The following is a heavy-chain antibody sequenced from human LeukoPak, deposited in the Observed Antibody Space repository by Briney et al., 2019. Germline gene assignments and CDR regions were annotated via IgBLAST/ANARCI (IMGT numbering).Heavy chain of an antibody. CDR1: GFTFSSYA. CDR3: ARDGGYSSSWPVRY. D-gene: IGHD6-13*01. J-gene: IGHJ4*02. V-gene: IGHV3-30-3*01. Sequence: GGSLRLSCAASGFTFSSYAMHWVRQAPGKGPEWVAVISYDGSNKYYADSAKGRFTISRDNSKNTLYLQMNSLRAEDTAVYYCARDGGYSSSWPVRYWGQGTLVTVSS. CDR2: ISYDGSNK.